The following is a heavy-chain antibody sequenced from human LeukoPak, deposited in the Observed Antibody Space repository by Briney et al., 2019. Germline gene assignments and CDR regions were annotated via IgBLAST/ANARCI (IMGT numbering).Heavy chain of an antibody. CDR1: GYPFTSYD. Sequence: LWASVKVSCKASGYPFTSYDINWVRQATGQGLEWMGWINPNSGSTDSAQKFRGRVTMTANTSISTAYMELNNLRSEDTAVYYCARLVGCGSTNCYSPDNWFDPWGQGTLVTVSS. V-gene: IGHV1-8*02. D-gene: IGHD2-2*01. CDR2: INPNSGST. CDR3: ARLVGCGSTNCYSPDNWFDP. J-gene: IGHJ5*02.